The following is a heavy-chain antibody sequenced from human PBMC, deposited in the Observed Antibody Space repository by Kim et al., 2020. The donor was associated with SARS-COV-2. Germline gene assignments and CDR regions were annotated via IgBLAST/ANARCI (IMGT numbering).Heavy chain of an antibody. V-gene: IGHV4-59*08. J-gene: IGHJ5*02. CDR3: ARHLGPYCSSTSCFRFDP. Sequence: SETLSLTCTVSGGSISSYYWSWIRQPPGKGLEWIGYIYYSGSTNYNPSLKSRVTISVDTSKNQFSLKLSSVTAADTAVYYCARHLGPYCSSTSCFRFDPWGQGTLVTVSS. D-gene: IGHD2-2*01. CDR2: IYYSGST. CDR1: GGSISSYY.